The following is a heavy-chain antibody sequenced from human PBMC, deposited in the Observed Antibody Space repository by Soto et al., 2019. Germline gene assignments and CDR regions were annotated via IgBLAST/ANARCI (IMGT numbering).Heavy chain of an antibody. J-gene: IGHJ5*02. Sequence: GASVKVSCKVSGYTLTELSMHWVRQAPGKGLEWMGGFDPEDGETIYAQKFQGRVTMTEDTSTDTAYMELSSLRSEDTAVYYCATEPPLLGTNWFDPWGQGTLVTVSS. CDR2: FDPEDGET. CDR1: GYTLTELS. CDR3: ATEPPLLGTNWFDP. V-gene: IGHV1-24*01.